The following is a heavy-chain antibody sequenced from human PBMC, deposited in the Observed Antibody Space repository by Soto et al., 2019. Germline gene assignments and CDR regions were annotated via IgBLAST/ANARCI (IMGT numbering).Heavy chain of an antibody. V-gene: IGHV4-4*02. CDR2: INHNGIT. Sequence: SETLSLTCAVSGGSIASSDWWNWIRQPPGKGLEWIGEINHNGITNYNPSLKSRVTISVDTSNNQFSLKLTSVTAADTAVYYCAREGVVPAGPLYYFDYWGQGTLVTVSS. J-gene: IGHJ4*02. D-gene: IGHD2-2*01. CDR1: GGSIASSDW. CDR3: AREGVVPAGPLYYFDY.